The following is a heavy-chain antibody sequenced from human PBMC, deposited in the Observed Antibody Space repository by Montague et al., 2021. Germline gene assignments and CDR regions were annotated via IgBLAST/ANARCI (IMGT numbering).Heavy chain of an antibody. D-gene: IGHD6-19*01. Sequence: QSVAEVKTSGESLKISCRGSGYNFADYWVGWVRQMPGKGLEWMGIIYPGDSDTKYSPSFQGQVTISVDKSINTAFLQWSRLKAPDTATYYCAGSGGGWYYWGQGTLVTVSS. V-gene: IGHV5-51*01. CDR2: IYPGDSDT. J-gene: IGHJ4*02. CDR1: GYNFADYW. CDR3: AGSGGGWYY.